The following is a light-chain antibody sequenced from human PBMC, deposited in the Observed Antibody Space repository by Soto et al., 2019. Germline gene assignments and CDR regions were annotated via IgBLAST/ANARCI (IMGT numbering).Light chain of an antibody. J-gene: IGLJ1*01. CDR1: SNDVGRYFL. CDR3: AAWDDSLYV. CDR2: EDT. V-gene: IGLV2-14*02. Sequence: QSVLTQPASVSGSPGQSITISCTGTSNDVGRYFLVSWYQLHPGKAPRLMIYEDTKRPSGVSSRFSGSKSGNTASLAISGLQSEDEANYYCAAWDDSLYVFGPGTKLTVL.